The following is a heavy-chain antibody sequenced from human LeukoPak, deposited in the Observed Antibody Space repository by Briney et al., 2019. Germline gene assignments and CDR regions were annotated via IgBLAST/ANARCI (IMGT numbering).Heavy chain of an antibody. Sequence: GGSLRLSCAASGVTFSNYVMHWVRQVPGKGLEWVAVISYDGSNKYYADSVKGRFTISRDNSKNTLYLQMNGLRAEDTAAYYCARVGIVLVGPPLGDYWGQGALVTVSS. J-gene: IGHJ4*02. V-gene: IGHV3-30*04. CDR1: GVTFSNYV. CDR2: ISYDGSNK. CDR3: ARVGIVLVGPPLGDY. D-gene: IGHD2-15*01.